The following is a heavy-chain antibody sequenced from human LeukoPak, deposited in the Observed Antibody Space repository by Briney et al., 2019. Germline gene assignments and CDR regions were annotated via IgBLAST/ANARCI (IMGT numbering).Heavy chain of an antibody. CDR3: TARNFDY. V-gene: IGHV3-15*01. CDR2: IKSKTDDGTT. Sequence: PGGSLRLSCVASGFTFSSYEMNWVRQAPGKGLEWVGHIKSKTDDGTTDYAAPVKGRFTISRDDSKNTLYLQMNSLKTEDTAVYYCTARNFDYWGQGTLVTVSS. CDR1: GFTFSSYE. J-gene: IGHJ4*02.